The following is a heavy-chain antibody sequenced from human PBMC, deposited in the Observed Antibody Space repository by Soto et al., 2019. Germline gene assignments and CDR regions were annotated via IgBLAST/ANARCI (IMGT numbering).Heavy chain of an antibody. Sequence: SVKVSCKASGGTLSGYAISWVRQAPGQGLEWMGGIIPIFGTANYAQKFQGRVTITADESTSTAYMELSSLRSEDTAVYYCARDIRTVTSWYFDYWGQGTLVTVSS. V-gene: IGHV1-69*13. J-gene: IGHJ4*02. D-gene: IGHD2-21*01. CDR1: GGTLSGYA. CDR3: ARDIRTVTSWYFDY. CDR2: IIPIFGTA.